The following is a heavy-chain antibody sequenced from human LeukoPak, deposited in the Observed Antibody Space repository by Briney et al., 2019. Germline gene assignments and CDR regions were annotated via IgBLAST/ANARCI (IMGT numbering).Heavy chain of an antibody. D-gene: IGHD4-17*01. V-gene: IGHV4-4*07. Sequence: RIYTRGSTNYNPSLKSRVPMSIDTSKNQFSLKLSSVTAADTAVYYCAIAGYGDYVWYFDYWGQGTLVTVSS. CDR3: AIAGYGDYVWYFDY. CDR2: IYTRGST. J-gene: IGHJ4*02.